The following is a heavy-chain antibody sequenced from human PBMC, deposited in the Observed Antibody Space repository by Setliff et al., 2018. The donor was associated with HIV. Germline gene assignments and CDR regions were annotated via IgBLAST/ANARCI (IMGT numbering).Heavy chain of an antibody. V-gene: IGHV1-69*13. Sequence: ASVKVSCKASGGTLSSYAISWVRQAPGQGLEWMGGIIPIFGTANYAQKFQGRVTITADESTSTAYMELSSLRSEDTAVYYCARARRSSMVRGTYFDYWGQGTLVTVSS. CDR2: IIPIFGTA. J-gene: IGHJ4*02. CDR3: ARARRSSMVRGTYFDY. CDR1: GGTLSSYA. D-gene: IGHD3-10*01.